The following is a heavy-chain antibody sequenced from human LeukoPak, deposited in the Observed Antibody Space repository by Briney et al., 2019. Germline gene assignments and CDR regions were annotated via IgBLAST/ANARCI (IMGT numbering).Heavy chain of an antibody. CDR3: ARLLNQLWFPPNYYYYYGMDV. D-gene: IGHD5-18*01. CDR1: GGSISSYY. CDR2: IYYSGST. Sequence: PSETLSLTCTVSGGSISSYYWSWIRQPPGKGLEWIGYIYYSGSTNYNPSLKSRVTISVDTSKNQFSLKLSSVTAADTAVYYCARLLNQLWFPPNYYYYYGMDVWGQGITVTVSS. J-gene: IGHJ6*02. V-gene: IGHV4-59*08.